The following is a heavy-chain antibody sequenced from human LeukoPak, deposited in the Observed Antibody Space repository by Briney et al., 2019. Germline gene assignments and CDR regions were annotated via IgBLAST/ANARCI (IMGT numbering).Heavy chain of an antibody. Sequence: ASVKVSCKASGYTFTSYDINWGRQATGQGLEWMGWMNPNSGNTGYAQKFQGRVTITRNTSISTAYMELSSLRSEDTAVYYCARAQLRLLEWYLPPFDYWGQGTLVTVSS. V-gene: IGHV1-8*03. J-gene: IGHJ4*02. CDR3: ARAQLRLLEWYLPPFDY. D-gene: IGHD3-3*01. CDR2: MNPNSGNT. CDR1: GYTFTSYD.